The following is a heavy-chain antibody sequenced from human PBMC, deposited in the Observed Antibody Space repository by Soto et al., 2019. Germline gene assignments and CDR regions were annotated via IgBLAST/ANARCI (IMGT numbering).Heavy chain of an antibody. V-gene: IGHV4-4*02. J-gene: IGHJ3*02. CDR2: IYHSGST. CDR1: GGSISSSNW. Sequence: QVQLQESGPGLVKPSGTLSLTCAVSGGSISSSNWWSWVRQPPGKGLEWIGEIYHSGSTNYNPSLRSGGTISVDKSKNRFALKLSSVTAADTAVYYCARVGRGGLLRSAFDIWGQGTMVTVSS. D-gene: IGHD3-16*01. CDR3: ARVGRGGLLRSAFDI.